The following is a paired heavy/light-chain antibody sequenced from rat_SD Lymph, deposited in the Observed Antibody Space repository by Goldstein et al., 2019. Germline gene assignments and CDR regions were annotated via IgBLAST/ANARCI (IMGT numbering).Light chain of an antibody. V-gene: IGKV17S1*01. CDR2: EGN. CDR1: TDIDDD. CDR3: QQSDNVPYT. J-gene: IGKJ2-3*01. Sequence: ETTVTQSPASLSMAVGEKVSISCKTSTDIDDDMNWYQQKSGEAPKLLISEGNTLRPGVPSRFSSSGYGTDFVFTINNVLLGDEGIYYCQQSDNVPYTFGAGTKLELK.
Heavy chain of an antibody. Sequence: EVQLVESGGGLVQPGASLKLSCVASGFTFSDYWMSWVRQTPGKTMEWIGDIKYDGSYTNYAPSLKNRFTISRDNAKSTLYLQMSNVRSEDTATYYCTRVDGDYGYWGYYFDYWGQGVMVTVSS. CDR2: IKYDGSYT. D-gene: IGHD1-7*01. CDR3: TRVDGDYGYWGYYFDY. J-gene: IGHJ2*01. V-gene: IGHV11-4*01. CDR1: GFTFSDYW.